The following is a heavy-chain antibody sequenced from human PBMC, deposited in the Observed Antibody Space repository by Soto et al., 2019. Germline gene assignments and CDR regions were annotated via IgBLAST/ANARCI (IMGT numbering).Heavy chain of an antibody. V-gene: IGHV1-69*02. CDR1: GGTFSSYT. Sequence: GASLKVSCKSSGGTFSSYTISWVRQAPGQGLEWMGRIIPILGIANYAQKFQGRVTITADKSTSTAYMELSSLRSEDTAVYYCARGSYYYDSSGYYFGSYWFDPWGQGTLVTVSS. D-gene: IGHD3-22*01. CDR3: ARGSYYYDSSGYYFGSYWFDP. CDR2: IIPILGIA. J-gene: IGHJ5*02.